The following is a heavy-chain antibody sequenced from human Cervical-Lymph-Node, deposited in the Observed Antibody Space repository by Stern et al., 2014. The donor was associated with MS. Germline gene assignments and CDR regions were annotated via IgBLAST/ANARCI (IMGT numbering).Heavy chain of an antibody. CDR2: ISAYNGNT. Sequence: VQLVESGAEVKKPGASVKVSCKASGYTFTSYGVSWVRQAPGQRLEWMGWISAYNGNTTYDQKLQGRVAMTTDTSTRTAYMELRSLRSDDTAVYYCARGLLGSENAFDIWGQGTMVTVSS. D-gene: IGHD2-15*01. CDR1: GYTFTSYG. V-gene: IGHV1-18*01. CDR3: ARGLLGSENAFDI. J-gene: IGHJ3*02.